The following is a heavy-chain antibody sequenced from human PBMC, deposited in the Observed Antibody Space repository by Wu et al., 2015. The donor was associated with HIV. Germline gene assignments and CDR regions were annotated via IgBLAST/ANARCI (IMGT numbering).Heavy chain of an antibody. Sequence: QVQLVQSGAEVKKPGASVKVSCKASGYTFTSYDINWVRQATGQGLEWMGWMNPNSGNTGYAQKFQGRVTMTRNTSISTAYMELSSLRSEDTAVYYCARIPVYYYGSGSPDSVNYWGQGTLVTVSS. V-gene: IGHV1-8*01. J-gene: IGHJ4*02. CDR1: GYTFTSYD. CDR3: ARIPVYYYGSGSPDSVNY. CDR2: MNPNSGNT. D-gene: IGHD3-10*01.